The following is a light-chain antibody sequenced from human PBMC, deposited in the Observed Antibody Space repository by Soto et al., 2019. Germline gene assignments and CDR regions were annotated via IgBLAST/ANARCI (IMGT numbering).Light chain of an antibody. Sequence: DIQMTQSPSSLSASVVDRVTITGLASQSISSYLNWYQQKPGKAPKLLIYAASSLQSGVPSRFSGSGSGTDFTLTISSLQPEDFATYYCQQSYSTPQVTFGQGTRLEI. CDR2: AAS. J-gene: IGKJ5*01. CDR3: QQSYSTPQVT. CDR1: QSISSY. V-gene: IGKV1-39*01.